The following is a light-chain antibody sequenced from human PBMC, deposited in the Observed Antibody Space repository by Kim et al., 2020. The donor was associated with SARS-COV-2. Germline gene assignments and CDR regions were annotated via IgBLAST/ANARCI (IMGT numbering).Light chain of an antibody. CDR3: QKYDNPPWT. Sequence: IQMTQSPSSLSASVGDRVTITCRATQGISNSLAWYQQRPGKVPKLLISAASTLQSGVPSRFSGSGSGTEFTLTISSLQPEDIATYYCQKYDNPPWTFGEGTKVDIK. CDR2: AAS. J-gene: IGKJ1*01. CDR1: QGISNS. V-gene: IGKV1-27*01.